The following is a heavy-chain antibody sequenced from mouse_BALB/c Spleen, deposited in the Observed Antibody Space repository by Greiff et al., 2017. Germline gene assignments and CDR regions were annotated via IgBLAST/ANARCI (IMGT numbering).Heavy chain of an antibody. CDR1: GFTFSDYY. J-gene: IGHJ2*01. CDR2: ISDGGSYT. CDR3: ARVGITGIDY. Sequence: EVQLVESGGGLVKPGGSLKLSCAASGFTFSDYYMYWVRQTPEKRLEWVATISDGGSYTYYPDSVKGRFTISRDNAKNNLYLQMSSLKSEDTAMYYCARVGITGIDYWGQGTTLTVSS. V-gene: IGHV5-4*02. D-gene: IGHD4-1*01.